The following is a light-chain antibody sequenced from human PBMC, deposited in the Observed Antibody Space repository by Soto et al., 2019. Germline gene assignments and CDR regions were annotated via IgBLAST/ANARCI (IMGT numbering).Light chain of an antibody. CDR3: QHYVNSPPYT. J-gene: IGKJ2*01. V-gene: IGKV3-15*01. CDR2: GAS. Sequence: EIVMTQSPATLSVSPGERATLSCRASQSVGSNLAWYQQKPGQAPRLLIYGASTRATGIPARFSGSGSGTEFTLTISSLQSEDFAVYYCQHYVNSPPYTFGQGTKLEIK. CDR1: QSVGSN.